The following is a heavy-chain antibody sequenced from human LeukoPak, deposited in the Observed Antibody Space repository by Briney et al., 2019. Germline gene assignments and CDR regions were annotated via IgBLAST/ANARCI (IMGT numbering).Heavy chain of an antibody. D-gene: IGHD6-13*01. J-gene: IGHJ6*02. Sequence: EASVKVSCKASGYTFTSYYMHWVRQAPGQGLEWMGIINPSGGSTSYAQKFQGRVTMTRDTSTSTVYMELSSLRSEDTAVYYCARVIAAAGPNQPGDYGMDVWGQGTTVTVSS. V-gene: IGHV1-46*01. CDR3: ARVIAAAGPNQPGDYGMDV. CDR2: INPSGGST. CDR1: GYTFTSYY.